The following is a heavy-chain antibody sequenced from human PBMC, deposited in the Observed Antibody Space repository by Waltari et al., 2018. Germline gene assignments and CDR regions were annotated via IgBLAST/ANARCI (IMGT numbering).Heavy chain of an antibody. J-gene: IGHJ3*02. D-gene: IGHD3-10*02. CDR2: IYYSGST. CDR3: ARDSPHDYPNVRDFDI. Sequence: QVQLQESGPGLVKPSETLSLTCTVSGGSISSHYWSWIRQPPGKGLEWIGYIYYSGSTNYNPSLKSRVTISVDTSKNQFSLKLSSVTAADTAVYYCARDSPHDYPNVRDFDIWGQGTMVTVSS. V-gene: IGHV4-59*11. CDR1: GGSISSHY.